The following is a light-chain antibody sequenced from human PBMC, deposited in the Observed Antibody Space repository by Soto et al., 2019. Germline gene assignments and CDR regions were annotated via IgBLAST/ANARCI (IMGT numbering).Light chain of an antibody. CDR3: QQRSNWPGLT. V-gene: IGKV3-11*01. CDR1: QSVSSY. J-gene: IGKJ4*01. CDR2: DAS. Sequence: EIVLTQSPATLSLSPGERATLSCRASQSVSSYLAWYQQKPGQAPRLLMYDASSRATSIPARFSGSGSGTDFTLTISSLVPEDFAVYYCQQRSNWPGLTFGGGTKVDIK.